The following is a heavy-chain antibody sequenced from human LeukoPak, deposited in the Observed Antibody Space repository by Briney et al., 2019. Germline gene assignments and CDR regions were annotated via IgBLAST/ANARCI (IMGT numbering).Heavy chain of an antibody. CDR3: ARDRYRFLEWLPYYYYYMDV. Sequence: ASVKVSCKASGYTFTSYGISWVRQAPGQGLEWMGWISAYNGNTNYAQKLQGRATMATDTSTSTAYMELRSLRSDDTAVYYCARDRYRFLEWLPYYYYYMDVWGKGTTVTVSS. J-gene: IGHJ6*03. D-gene: IGHD3-3*01. V-gene: IGHV1-18*01. CDR1: GYTFTSYG. CDR2: ISAYNGNT.